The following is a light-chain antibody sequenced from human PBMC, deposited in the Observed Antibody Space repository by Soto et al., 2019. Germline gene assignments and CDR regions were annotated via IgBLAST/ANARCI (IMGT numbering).Light chain of an antibody. CDR3: CSYVGSNNYV. Sequence: ALTQPPSASGSPGQSVSISCTGTSSDVGGYNYVSWYQQYPGKAPKLIMYEVTKRPSGVPDRFSGSKSGNTASLTVSGLQAEDEADYYCCSYVGSNNYVFGTGTKVTVL. J-gene: IGLJ1*01. CDR2: EVT. V-gene: IGLV2-8*01. CDR1: SSDVGGYNY.